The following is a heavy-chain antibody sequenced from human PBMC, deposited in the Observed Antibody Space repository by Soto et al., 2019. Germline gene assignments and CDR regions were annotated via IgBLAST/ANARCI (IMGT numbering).Heavy chain of an antibody. V-gene: IGHV1-18*01. CDR1: GYTFTSYG. Sequence: GASVKVSCKASGYTFTSYGISWVRQAPGQGLEWMGWISAYNGNTNYAQKLQGRVTMTTDTSTSTAYMELRSLRSDDTAVYYCARVLRFLEWLPDAFDIWGQGTMVTVSS. D-gene: IGHD3-3*01. CDR2: ISAYNGNT. J-gene: IGHJ3*02. CDR3: ARVLRFLEWLPDAFDI.